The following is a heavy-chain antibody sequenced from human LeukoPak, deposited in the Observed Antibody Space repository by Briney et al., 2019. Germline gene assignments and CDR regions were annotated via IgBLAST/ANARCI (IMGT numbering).Heavy chain of an antibody. CDR3: AKVLVVVVSSEAFDI. J-gene: IGHJ3*02. D-gene: IGHD3-22*01. CDR2: ISSSSSYI. V-gene: IGHV3-21*04. CDR1: GFTFSSYS. Sequence: GGSLRLSCAASGFTFSSYSMNWVRQAPGKGLEWVSSISSSSSYIYYADSVKGRFTISRDNAKNSLYLQMNSLRAEDTAVYYCAKVLVVVVSSEAFDIWGQGTMVTVSS.